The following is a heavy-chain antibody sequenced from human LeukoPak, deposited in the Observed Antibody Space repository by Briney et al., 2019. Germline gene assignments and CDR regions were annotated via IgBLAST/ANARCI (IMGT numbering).Heavy chain of an antibody. CDR3: ASKSYYSSGLFDY. V-gene: IGHV4-4*02. J-gene: IGHJ4*02. D-gene: IGHD3-22*01. CDR2: IYHSGST. CDR1: GGSISSSNW. Sequence: SETLSLTCAVSGGSISSSNWWSWVRQPPGKGLEWIGEIYHSGSTNDNPSLKSRVTISVDESKNQFSLKLNSVTAADTAVYYCASKSYYSSGLFDYWGQGTLVTVSS.